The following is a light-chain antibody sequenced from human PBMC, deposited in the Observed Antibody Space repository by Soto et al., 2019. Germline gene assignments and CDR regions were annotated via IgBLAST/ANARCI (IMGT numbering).Light chain of an antibody. Sequence: DIQMTQSPSTLSASVGERVTITCRSSHSISSWLAWYQQKPGKAPKLLIYDASSLESGVPSRLSGSGSGTEFTLTISSLQPDDFATYSCQQTYRTPLTFGGGT. CDR3: QQTYRTPLT. CDR1: HSISSW. J-gene: IGKJ4*01. V-gene: IGKV1-5*01. CDR2: DAS.